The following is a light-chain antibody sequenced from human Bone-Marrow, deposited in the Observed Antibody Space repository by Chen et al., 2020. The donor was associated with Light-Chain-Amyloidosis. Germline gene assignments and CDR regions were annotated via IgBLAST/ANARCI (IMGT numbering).Light chain of an antibody. CDR1: NIGTTS. V-gene: IGLV3-21*02. J-gene: IGLJ3*02. Sequence: SSVLTQPSSVSVAPGQTATLACGGNNIGTTSLHWYQQTPGQAPLLVVYDDSDRPSGTPERLAGSNSGNTATLTSSRVEAGDEDDYYCQVWDRSSDRPVFGGGTKLTVL. CDR3: QVWDRSSDRPV. CDR2: DDS.